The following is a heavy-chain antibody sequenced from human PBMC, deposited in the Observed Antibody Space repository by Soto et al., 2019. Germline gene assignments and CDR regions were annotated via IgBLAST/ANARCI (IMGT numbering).Heavy chain of an antibody. Sequence: PSETLSLTCTVSGGSITSGDYYWSWIRQPPGKGLEWIGYIYYSGSTYYNPSLKSRLTISVDSSNNQFSLKLSSVTAADTAVYYCAGETTVTTFDVGWFDPWGQGTLVTVSS. J-gene: IGHJ5*02. CDR1: GGSITSGDYY. V-gene: IGHV4-30-4*01. CDR2: IYYSGST. D-gene: IGHD4-17*01. CDR3: AGETTVTTFDVGWFDP.